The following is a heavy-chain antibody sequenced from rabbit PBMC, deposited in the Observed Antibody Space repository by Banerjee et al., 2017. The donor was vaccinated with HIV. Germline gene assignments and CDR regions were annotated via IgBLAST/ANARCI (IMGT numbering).Heavy chain of an antibody. V-gene: IGHV1S45*01. Sequence: QEQLEESGGDLVKPEGSLTLTCTASGFSFSSSYWICWVRQAPGKGLEWIACIGAGSSGNTYYASWAKGRFTISKTSSTTVTLQMTSLTAADTATYFCARDLAGVIGWNFNLWGPGTLVTVS. CDR2: IGAGSSGNT. D-gene: IGHD4-1*01. CDR1: GFSFSSSYW. CDR3: ARDLAGVIGWNFNL. J-gene: IGHJ4*01.